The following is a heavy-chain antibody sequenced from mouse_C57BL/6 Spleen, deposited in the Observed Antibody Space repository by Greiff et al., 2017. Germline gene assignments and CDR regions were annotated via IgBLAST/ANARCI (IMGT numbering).Heavy chain of an antibody. CDR3: ARGGSSYFDY. Sequence: VQLKQSGPELVKPGASVKISCKASGYTFTDYYMNWVKQSHGQSLEWIGDINPNNGGTSYNQKFKGKATLTVDKSSSTAYMELRSLTSEDSAVYYCARGGSSYFDYWGQGTTLTVSS. CDR1: GYTFTDYY. CDR2: INPNNGGT. J-gene: IGHJ2*01. V-gene: IGHV1-26*01. D-gene: IGHD1-1*01.